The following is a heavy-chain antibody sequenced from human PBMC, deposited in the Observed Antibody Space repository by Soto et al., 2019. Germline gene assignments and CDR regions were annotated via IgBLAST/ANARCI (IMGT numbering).Heavy chain of an antibody. V-gene: IGHV3-66*01. Sequence: GGSLRLSCAASGFTVSSKYMSWVRQAPGKGLEWVSLIQSGGPTYYADSVKGRSTISRDTSENTVHLQMDSLRAEDTAVYYCARDDVLCDGGRCYGVPLDVWGKVNTVTVSS. D-gene: IGHD2-15*01. CDR3: ARDDVLCDGGRCYGVPLDV. CDR2: IQSGGPT. CDR1: GFTVSSKY. J-gene: IGHJ6*04.